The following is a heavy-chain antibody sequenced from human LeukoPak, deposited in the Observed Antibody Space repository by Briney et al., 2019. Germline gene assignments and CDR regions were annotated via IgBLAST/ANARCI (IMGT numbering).Heavy chain of an antibody. CDR3: ARGGGTLYGVRGVEPDY. Sequence: GASVKVSCKASGYTSTGYYMHWVRQAPGQGLEWMGWINPNSGGTNYAQKFQGWVTMTRDTSISTAYMELSRLRSDDTAVYYCARGGGTLYGVRGVEPDYWGQGTLVTVSS. CDR1: GYTSTGYY. CDR2: INPNSGGT. J-gene: IGHJ4*02. D-gene: IGHD3-10*01. V-gene: IGHV1-2*04.